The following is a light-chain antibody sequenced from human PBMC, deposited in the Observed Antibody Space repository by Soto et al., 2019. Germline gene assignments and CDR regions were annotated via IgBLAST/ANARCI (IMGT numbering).Light chain of an antibody. CDR2: DNN. J-gene: IGLJ2*01. Sequence: QSVLTQPPSVSAAPGQKVTISCSGSSSNIGNNYVSWYQQFPGTAPKLLIYDNNKRPSGIPDRFSGSKSGTSATLGITGLQTGDEADYYCGTLNTSLSGGQLVFGGGTKLTVL. V-gene: IGLV1-51*01. CDR3: GTLNTSLSGGQLV. CDR1: SSNIGNNY.